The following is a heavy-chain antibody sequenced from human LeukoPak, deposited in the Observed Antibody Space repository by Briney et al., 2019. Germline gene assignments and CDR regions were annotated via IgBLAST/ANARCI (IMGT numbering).Heavy chain of an antibody. J-gene: IGHJ4*02. CDR1: GFTFSNYA. V-gene: IGHV3-23*01. Sequence: PGGSLRLSCAASGFTFSNYAMSWVRQAPGKGLEWVSDINGSGGRTYYADSVKGRFTISRDNSKNTLYLQMNSLRAEDTAVYYCAKTPGYSYGYPQGAWGQGTLVTVSS. CDR2: INGSGGRT. CDR3: AKTPGYSYGYPQGA. D-gene: IGHD5-18*01.